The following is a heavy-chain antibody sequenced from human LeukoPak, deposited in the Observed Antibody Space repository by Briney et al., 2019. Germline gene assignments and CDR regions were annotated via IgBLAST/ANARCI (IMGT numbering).Heavy chain of an antibody. Sequence: GASVKVSCKASGYTFTGYYVHWVRQAPGQGLEWMGWINPNSGDTNYAQKFQGRVTMTEDTSTDTAYMELSSLRSEDTAVYYCATLIPPNMYYYDSSGYHFGHFDYWGQGTLVTVSS. CDR1: GYTFTGYY. CDR3: ATLIPPNMYYYDSSGYHFGHFDY. CDR2: INPNSGDT. V-gene: IGHV1-2*02. D-gene: IGHD3-22*01. J-gene: IGHJ4*02.